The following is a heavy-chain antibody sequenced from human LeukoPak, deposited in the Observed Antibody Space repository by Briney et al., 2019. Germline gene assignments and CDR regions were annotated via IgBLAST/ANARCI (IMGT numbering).Heavy chain of an antibody. D-gene: IGHD2-8*01. CDR1: GGSISSGDYY. J-gene: IGHJ4*02. CDR3: SRENGAFSPFGY. Sequence: PSETLSLTCTVSGGSISSGDYYWSWVRQPPGQGLEWIGEISLTGLTHYNPSLESRVTVSLDKSKNQLSLNLTSVTAADTAVYYSSRENGAFSPFGYWGQGTLVTVLS. CDR2: ISLTGLT. V-gene: IGHV4-30-4*01.